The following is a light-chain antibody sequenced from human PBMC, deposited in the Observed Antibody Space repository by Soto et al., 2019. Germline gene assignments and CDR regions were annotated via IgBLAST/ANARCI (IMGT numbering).Light chain of an antibody. CDR2: DNN. V-gene: IGLV1-40*01. CDR3: QSYDSSLSEV. J-gene: IGLJ1*01. Sequence: QSALTQPASESGSPGQGITISCTGTSTDIGTGYDVHWYQQLPGTAPKLLIYDNNKRPSGVPDRFSGSKSGTSASLAITGLQAEDEADYYCQSYDSSLSEVFGTGTKVTVL. CDR1: STDIGTGYD.